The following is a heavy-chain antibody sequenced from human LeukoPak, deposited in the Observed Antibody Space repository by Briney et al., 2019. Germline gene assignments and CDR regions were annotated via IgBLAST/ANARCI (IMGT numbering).Heavy chain of an antibody. Sequence: GGSLRLSCAASGFTFSSYWMSWVRQAPGKGLEWVANIKQDGSEKYYVDSVKGRFTISRDNAKNSLYLQMNSLRAEDTAGYYCARHAGYCSGGSCYDDAFDIWGQGTMGTVSS. V-gene: IGHV3-7*03. CDR1: GFTFSSYW. D-gene: IGHD2-15*01. CDR3: ARHAGYCSGGSCYDDAFDI. J-gene: IGHJ3*02. CDR2: IKQDGSEK.